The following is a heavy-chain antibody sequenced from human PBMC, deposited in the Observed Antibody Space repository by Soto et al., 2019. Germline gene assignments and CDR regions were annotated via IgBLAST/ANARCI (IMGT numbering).Heavy chain of an antibody. D-gene: IGHD1-1*01. V-gene: IGHV3-30-3*01. CDR1: GFTFSSYA. Sequence: QVQLVESGGGVVQPGRSLRLSCAASGFTFSSYAMHWVRQAPGKGLEWVAVISYDGSNKYYSDSVQGRFTSYRDNSKNTLYLQMISLRAEDTAVYYCARDRFSYNWNDFPYYYYGMDVWGQGTTVTVSS. CDR2: ISYDGSNK. J-gene: IGHJ6*02. CDR3: ARDRFSYNWNDFPYYYYGMDV.